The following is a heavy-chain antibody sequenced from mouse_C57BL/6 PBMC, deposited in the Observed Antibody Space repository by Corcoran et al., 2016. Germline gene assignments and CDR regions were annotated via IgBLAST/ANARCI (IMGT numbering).Heavy chain of an antibody. J-gene: IGHJ4*01. Sequence: QIQLVQSGPELKKPGETVKISCKASGYTFTTYGMSWVKQAPGKGLKWMGWINTYSGVPTYADDFKGRFAFSLETSASTAYLQINNLKNEETATYFCARRVYSMDYWGQGTSVTVSS. CDR3: ARRVYSMDY. CDR2: INTYSGVP. V-gene: IGHV9-3*01. CDR1: GYTFTTYG.